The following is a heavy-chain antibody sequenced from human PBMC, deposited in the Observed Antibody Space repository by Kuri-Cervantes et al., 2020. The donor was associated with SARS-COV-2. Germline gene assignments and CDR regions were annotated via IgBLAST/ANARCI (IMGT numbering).Heavy chain of an antibody. CDR3: ARSAGYCSSTSCPGGAGWLALYNWFDP. CDR2: INPNSGGT. V-gene: IGHV1-2*02. D-gene: IGHD2-2*01. J-gene: IGHJ5*02. Sequence: ASVKVSCKASGYTFTGYYMHWVRHAPGQGLDWMGWINPNSGGTNYAQKFQGRVTITRDTSISTAYMELSRLRSDDTAVYYCARSAGYCSSTSCPGGAGWLALYNWFDPWGQGTLVTVSS. CDR1: GYTFTGYY.